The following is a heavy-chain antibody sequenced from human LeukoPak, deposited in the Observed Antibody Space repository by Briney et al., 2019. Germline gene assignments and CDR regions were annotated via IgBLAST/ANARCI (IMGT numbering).Heavy chain of an antibody. D-gene: IGHD2-2*02. CDR2: INPNSGGT. CDR1: GYTFTGYY. V-gene: IGHV1-2*02. CDR3: ARWGGYCSSTSCYTGFDY. Sequence: ASVKVSCKASGYTFTGYYMHWVRQAPGQGLEWMGWINPNSGGTNYAQKFQGRVTMTRDTPISTAYMELSRLRSDDTAVYYCARWGGYCSSTSCYTGFDYWGQGTLVTVPS. J-gene: IGHJ4*02.